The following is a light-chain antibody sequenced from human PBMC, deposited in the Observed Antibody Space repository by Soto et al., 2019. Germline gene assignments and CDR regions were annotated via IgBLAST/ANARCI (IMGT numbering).Light chain of an antibody. J-gene: IGKJ1*01. CDR1: QTISRY. CDR3: QQSYSTPWT. Sequence: DIQMTQSPPSLSASVRDRVTISCRASQTISRYLNWYQQKPGRAPKLLIYGASSLQSGVPSRFSGSGSGTDFTLTISSLQPEDFATYYCQQSYSTPWTFGQGTKVEVK. V-gene: IGKV1-39*01. CDR2: GAS.